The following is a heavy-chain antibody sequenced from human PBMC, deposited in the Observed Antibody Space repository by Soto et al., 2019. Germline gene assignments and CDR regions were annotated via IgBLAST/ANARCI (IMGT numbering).Heavy chain of an antibody. CDR1: GGTFSSYA. Sequence: QVQLVQSGAEVKKPGASVKVSCKASGGTFSSYAISWVRQAPGQGLEWMGGIIPIFGTANYAQKFQGRVTITADESSSTAYMALSSMRTEDTAVYYCARDLKRYYDSSGYRYYYYGMDVWGQGTTVTVSS. CDR2: IIPIFGTA. D-gene: IGHD3-22*01. CDR3: ARDLKRYYDSSGYRYYYYGMDV. J-gene: IGHJ6*02. V-gene: IGHV1-69*01.